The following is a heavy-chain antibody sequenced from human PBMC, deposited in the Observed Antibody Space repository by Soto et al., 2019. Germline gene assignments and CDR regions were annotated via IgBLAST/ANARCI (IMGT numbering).Heavy chain of an antibody. CDR3: AKDSRGSGSFPQTPFDY. J-gene: IGHJ4*02. Sequence: PGGSLRLSCAASGFTFSSYAMSWARQAPGKGLEWVSIISASGGSTYYADSVKGRFTISRDNSKDTVYLQMNSLSAEDTAVYYCAKDSRGSGSFPQTPFDYWGLGTLVTVSS. D-gene: IGHD3-10*01. CDR1: GFTFSSYA. V-gene: IGHV3-23*01. CDR2: ISASGGST.